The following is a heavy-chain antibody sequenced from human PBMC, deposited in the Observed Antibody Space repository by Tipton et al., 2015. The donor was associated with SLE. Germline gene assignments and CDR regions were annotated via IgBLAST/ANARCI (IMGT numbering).Heavy chain of an antibody. V-gene: IGHV3-49*04. CDR3: VRDSTWNDSDY. D-gene: IGHD1-1*01. J-gene: IGHJ4*02. CDR1: GFTFADYG. CDR2: IGVKAYGETT. Sequence: SLRLSCTTSGFTFADYGLSWVRQAPGKGLEWVGFIGVKAYGETTQYAASVKGRFTISRDDSQSIAYLQMNSLKAEDTGLYYCVRDSTWNDSDYWGQGTLATVSS.